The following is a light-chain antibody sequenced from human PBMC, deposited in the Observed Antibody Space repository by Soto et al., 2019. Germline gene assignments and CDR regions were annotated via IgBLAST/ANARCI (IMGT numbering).Light chain of an antibody. CDR2: GNS. J-gene: IGLJ1*01. Sequence: QSALTQPPSVSGAPGQRVTISCTGSSXNIGAGYDVHWYQQLPGTAPKLLIYGNSNRPSGVPDRFSGSKSGTSASLAITGLQAEDEADYYCQSYDSSLSGPYVFGTGTKVTLL. CDR3: QSYDSSLSGPYV. CDR1: SXNIGAGYD. V-gene: IGLV1-40*01.